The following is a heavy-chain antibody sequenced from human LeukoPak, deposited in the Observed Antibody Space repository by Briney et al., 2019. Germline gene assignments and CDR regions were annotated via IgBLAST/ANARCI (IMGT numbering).Heavy chain of an antibody. CDR3: ARDGRISVVRGVIYSGMDV. J-gene: IGHJ6*04. V-gene: IGHV4-34*01. D-gene: IGHD3-10*01. CDR1: DGPFSGYH. Sequence: PSETLSPPRAVHDGPFSGYHWSWIRQPPGKGLGGIGEINHCGSTNYTQTLKSGVTLSVDTSKHQLYLKLSSVSAADTAVYYCARDGRISVVRGVIYSGMDVWGKGTTVTVSS. CDR2: INHCGST.